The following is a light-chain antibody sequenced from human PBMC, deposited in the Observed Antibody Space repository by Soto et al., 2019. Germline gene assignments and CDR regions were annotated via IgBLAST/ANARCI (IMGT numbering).Light chain of an antibody. J-gene: IGKJ4*01. V-gene: IGKV3-15*01. CDR2: DAS. Sequence: EVAMTQSPATLSVSPVERVTFSCRASQSVTTNLAWYQHKPGQSPRLLISDASTGASGIPPRFSGSGSGTEFTLTIDRLQSADFAVYYCQQYDRWPVTFGGGTKVDIK. CDR1: QSVTTN. CDR3: QQYDRWPVT.